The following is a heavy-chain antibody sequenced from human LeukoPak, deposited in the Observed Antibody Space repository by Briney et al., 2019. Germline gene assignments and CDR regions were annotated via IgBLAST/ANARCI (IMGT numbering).Heavy chain of an antibody. D-gene: IGHD3-10*01. CDR2: INHSGST. Sequence: PSETLSLTCAVYGGSFSGYYWSWIRQPPGKGLEWIGEINHSGSTNYNPSLKSRVTISVDTSKNQFSLKLSSVTAADTAVYYCARGPRRITMVRGVMDFDYWGQGTLSPSPQ. CDR3: ARGPRRITMVRGVMDFDY. CDR1: GGSFSGYY. J-gene: IGHJ4*02. V-gene: IGHV4-34*01.